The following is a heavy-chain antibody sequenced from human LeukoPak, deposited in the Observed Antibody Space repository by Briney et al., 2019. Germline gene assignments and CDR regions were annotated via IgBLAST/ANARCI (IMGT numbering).Heavy chain of an antibody. CDR3: ARDVLVNWFDP. Sequence: PSETLSLTCAVYGGSFSGYYWSWIRQPPGKGLEWIGYIYYSGSTNYNPSLKSRVTISVDTSKNQFSLKLSSVTAADTAVYYCARDVLVNWFDPWGQGTLVTVSS. D-gene: IGHD2-8*02. CDR2: IYYSGST. CDR1: GGSFSGYY. J-gene: IGHJ5*02. V-gene: IGHV4-59*01.